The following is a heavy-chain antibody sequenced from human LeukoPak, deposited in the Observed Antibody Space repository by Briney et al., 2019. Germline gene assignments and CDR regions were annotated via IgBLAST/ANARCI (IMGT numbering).Heavy chain of an antibody. Sequence: PGGSLRLSCAASGFTFSGYWMYWVRQAPGKGLVWVSLINSDGRSTNYADSVKGRFTISRANATNTLYLKVNSLRADDTAVYYCARHLGTYSDHWGQGTLVTVSS. CDR1: GFTFSGYW. V-gene: IGHV3-74*01. D-gene: IGHD7-27*01. CDR2: INSDGRST. CDR3: ARHLGTYSDH. J-gene: IGHJ4*02.